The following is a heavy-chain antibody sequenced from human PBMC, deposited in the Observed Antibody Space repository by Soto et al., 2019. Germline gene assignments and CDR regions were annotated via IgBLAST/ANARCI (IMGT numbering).Heavy chain of an antibody. CDR3: ERGIFCSGTANDY. CDR1: GFTFSGSW. Sequence: EVQLVESGGGLVQPGGSLRLSCAASGFTFSGSWMHWVRQAPGKGLVWVPRINGDGSGTSYADFVKGRFTISRDDAKNTLVLQMNGLRAEDTAVYYCERGIFCSGTANDYWGQGTLVTVSS. J-gene: IGHJ4*02. D-gene: IGHD3-10*02. V-gene: IGHV3-74*01. CDR2: INGDGSGT.